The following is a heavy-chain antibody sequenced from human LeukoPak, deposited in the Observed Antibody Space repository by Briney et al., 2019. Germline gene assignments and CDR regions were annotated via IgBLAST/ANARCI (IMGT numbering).Heavy chain of an antibody. CDR1: GYTFTSYD. CDR3: ARDSGRYCSSTSCYRSGAFEDDY. Sequence: ASVKVSCKASGYTFTSYDINWVRQATGQGLERMGWMNPNSGNTGYAQKLQGRVTMTTDTSTSTAYMELRSLRSDDTAVYYCARDSGRYCSSTSCYRSGAFEDDYWGQGTLVTVSS. J-gene: IGHJ4*02. D-gene: IGHD2-2*02. CDR2: MNPNSGNT. V-gene: IGHV1-8*01.